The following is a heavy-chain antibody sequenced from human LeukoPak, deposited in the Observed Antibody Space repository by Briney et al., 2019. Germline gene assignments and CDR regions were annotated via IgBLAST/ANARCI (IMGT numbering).Heavy chain of an antibody. V-gene: IGHV3-30*18. CDR1: GFTFSHYW. J-gene: IGHJ3*02. Sequence: GGSLRLSCAASGFTFSHYWMSWVRQAPGKGLEWVAVISYDGSNKYYADSVKGRFTISRDNSKNTLYLQMNSLRAEDTAVYYCAKSWGSTQGADAFDIWGQGTMVTVSS. D-gene: IGHD6-13*01. CDR3: AKSWGSTQGADAFDI. CDR2: ISYDGSNK.